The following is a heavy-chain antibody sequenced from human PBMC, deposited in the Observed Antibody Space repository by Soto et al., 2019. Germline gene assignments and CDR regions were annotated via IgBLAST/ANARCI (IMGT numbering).Heavy chain of an antibody. D-gene: IGHD3-10*01. CDR1: GYTFTGYY. Sequence: ASVKVSCKASGYTFTGYYMHWVRQAPGQGLEWKGWINPNSGGTNYAQKFQGWVTMTRDTSISTAYMELSRLRSDDTAVYYCARDLWFGESYFDYWGQGTLVTVSS. CDR2: INPNSGGT. V-gene: IGHV1-2*04. J-gene: IGHJ4*02. CDR3: ARDLWFGESYFDY.